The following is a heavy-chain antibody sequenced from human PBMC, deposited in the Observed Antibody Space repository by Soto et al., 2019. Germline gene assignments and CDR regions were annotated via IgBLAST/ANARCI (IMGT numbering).Heavy chain of an antibody. CDR3: ERHIRSGNNIAAIRSFDP. CDR2: IDYSGGT. J-gene: IGHJ5*02. V-gene: IGHV4-59*08. D-gene: IGHD2-15*01. Sequence: QVQLQESGPGLVKPSETLSLTCTVSGGSLNSYYWSWIRQPPGKGLEWIGYIDYSGGTNCKPSLKRRITIPADTSKNQFSLKLRSVPAADTAAYYCERHIRSGNNIAAIRSFDPWGQGTLVTVSS. CDR1: GGSLNSYY.